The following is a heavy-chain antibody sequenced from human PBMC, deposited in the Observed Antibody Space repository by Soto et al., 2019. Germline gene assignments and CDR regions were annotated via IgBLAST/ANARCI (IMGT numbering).Heavy chain of an antibody. CDR3: AKDKGGRYCSRTSCLYSFDY. J-gene: IGHJ4*02. Sequence: EVQLLVSGGGLVQPRGSLRLSCTASGFTFSTYAMSWVRQAPGKGLEWVSTISDSGSTYYADSVKGRLTISRDNSKNTLNLEMNSLRAEATAVYYCAKDKGGRYCSRTSCLYSFDYWGQGTLVTVSS. V-gene: IGHV3-23*01. CDR1: GFTFSTYA. D-gene: IGHD2-2*01. CDR2: ISDSGST.